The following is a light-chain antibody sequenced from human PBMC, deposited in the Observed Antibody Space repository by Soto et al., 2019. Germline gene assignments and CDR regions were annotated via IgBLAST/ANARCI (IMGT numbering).Light chain of an antibody. V-gene: IGKV3D-15*02. Sequence: EIVMTQSPATLSVSPGERATLSCKASQSVNSNVAWYQQEPGQAPRLLIYDASNRATGIPARFSGSGSGTDFTLTISSLEPEDFAVYYCQQYGSSPWTFGQGTKVDIK. CDR1: QSVNSN. CDR2: DAS. CDR3: QQYGSSPWT. J-gene: IGKJ1*01.